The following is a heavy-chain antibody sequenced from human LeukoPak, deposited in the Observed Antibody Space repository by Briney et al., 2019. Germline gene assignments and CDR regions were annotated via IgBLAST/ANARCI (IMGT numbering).Heavy chain of an antibody. J-gene: IGHJ3*02. D-gene: IGHD3-3*01. CDR1: GGSFSGYY. CDR3: AREDYDFWSGKPRRAFDI. Sequence: SESLSLTCAVYGGSFSGYYWSWIRQPPGKGLEWIGRIYTSGSTNYNPSLKSRVTMSVDTSKNQFSLKLSSVTAADTAVYYCAREDYDFWSGKPRRAFDIWGQGTMVTVSS. V-gene: IGHV4-4*07. CDR2: IYTSGST.